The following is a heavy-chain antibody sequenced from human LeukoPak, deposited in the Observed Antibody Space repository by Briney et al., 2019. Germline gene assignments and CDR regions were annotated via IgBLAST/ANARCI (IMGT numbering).Heavy chain of an antibody. CDR2: VYYSGST. CDR1: GGSISSYY. J-gene: IGHJ4*02. Sequence: NPSETLSLTCTVSGGSISSYYWSWIRQPPGKGLEWIGYVYYSGSTNYNPSLKSRVTISVDTSKNQFSLKLSSVTAADTAVYYCARLIIGSSGWYVLDYWGQGTLVTVSS. V-gene: IGHV4-59*08. CDR3: ARLIIGSSGWYVLDY. D-gene: IGHD6-19*01.